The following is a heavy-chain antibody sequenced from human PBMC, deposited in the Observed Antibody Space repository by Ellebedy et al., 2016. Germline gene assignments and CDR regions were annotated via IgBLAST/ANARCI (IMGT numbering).Heavy chain of an antibody. CDR2: ISGSGGST. CDR1: GFTFSSYA. CDR3: AKVGPHIVAYGMDV. V-gene: IGHV3-23*01. Sequence: GGSLRLSXAASGFTFSSYAMSWVRQAPGKGLEWVSAISGSGGSTYYADSVKGRFTISRDNSKNTLYLQMNSLRAEDTAVYYCAKVGPHIVAYGMDVWGQGTTVTVSS. D-gene: IGHD2-21*01. J-gene: IGHJ6*02.